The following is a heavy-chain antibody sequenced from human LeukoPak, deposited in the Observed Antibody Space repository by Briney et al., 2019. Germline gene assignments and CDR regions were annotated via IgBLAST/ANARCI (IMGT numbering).Heavy chain of an antibody. CDR1: GFTFSNHW. Sequence: GGPLRLSCAASGFTFSNHWMSWVRQAPGKGLEWVSLISWDGGSTYYADSVKGRFTISRDNSKNSLYLQMNSLRAEDTALYYCAKENYYGSGSPDYYFDYWGQGTLVTVSS. CDR2: ISWDGGST. V-gene: IGHV3-43D*03. D-gene: IGHD3-10*01. J-gene: IGHJ4*02. CDR3: AKENYYGSGSPDYYFDY.